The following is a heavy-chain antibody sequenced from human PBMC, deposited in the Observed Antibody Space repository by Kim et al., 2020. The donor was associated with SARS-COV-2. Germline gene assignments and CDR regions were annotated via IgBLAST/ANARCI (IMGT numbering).Heavy chain of an antibody. D-gene: IGHD6-13*01. V-gene: IGHV3-21*01. CDR2: ITSSGPK. CDR3: ARDPAADDS. Sequence: GGSLRLSCAASGFTFSSYTMNWVRQAPGGGLEWVSSITSSGPKFYADSVKGRFTISRDNAKNSLYLQMNSLRVEDTAVYYCARDPAADDSWGQGTRVTVSS. J-gene: IGHJ4*02. CDR1: GFTFSSYT.